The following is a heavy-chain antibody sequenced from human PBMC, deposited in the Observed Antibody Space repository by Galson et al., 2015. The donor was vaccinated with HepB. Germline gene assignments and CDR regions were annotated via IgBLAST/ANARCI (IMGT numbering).Heavy chain of an antibody. CDR1: GFTFSSYS. J-gene: IGHJ4*02. Sequence: SLRLSCAASGFTFSSYSMNWVRQAPGKGLEWVSSISSSSSYIYYADSVKGRFTISRDDAKNSLYLQMNSLRAEDTAVYYCAIFAPIAAAGDGDYWGQGTLVTVSS. CDR3: AIFAPIAAAGDGDY. CDR2: ISSSSSYI. V-gene: IGHV3-21*01. D-gene: IGHD6-13*01.